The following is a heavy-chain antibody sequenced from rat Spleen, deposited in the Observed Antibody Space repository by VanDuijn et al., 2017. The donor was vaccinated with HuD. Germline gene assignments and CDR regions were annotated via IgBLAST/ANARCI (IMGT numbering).Heavy chain of an antibody. Sequence: EVQLVESGGGLVQPGRSMKLSCAASGFTFSTYWMYWVRQAPGKGLEWVASITNTGDTTYYSDSVKGRFTISRDNAISTLYLQVSSLRSEDTATYYCTRENYYTGDYWGQGVMVTVSS. CDR2: ITNTGDTT. V-gene: IGHV5-31*01. CDR3: TRENYYTGDY. CDR1: GFTFSTYW. J-gene: IGHJ2*01. D-gene: IGHD1-6*01.